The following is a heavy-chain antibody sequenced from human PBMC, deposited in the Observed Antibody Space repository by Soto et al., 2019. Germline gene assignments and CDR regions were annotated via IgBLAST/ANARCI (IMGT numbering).Heavy chain of an antibody. CDR3: ARFGFTYYYDY. D-gene: IGHD3-10*01. CDR2: ISSNGGST. J-gene: IGHJ4*02. V-gene: IGHV3-64*01. Sequence: EVQLVESGGGLVQPGGSLRLSCAASGFTFSSYAMHWVRQAPGKGLEYVSAISSNGGSTYYANSVKGRFTISRDNSKNTLYLQMGSLSAEDMAVYYCARFGFTYYYDYWGQGTLVTVSS. CDR1: GFTFSSYA.